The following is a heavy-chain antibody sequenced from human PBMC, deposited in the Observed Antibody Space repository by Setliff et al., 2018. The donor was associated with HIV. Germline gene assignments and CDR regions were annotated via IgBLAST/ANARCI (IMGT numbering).Heavy chain of an antibody. J-gene: IGHJ4*02. CDR2: ISPDNAGT. CDR3: ARQLSNSLDF. D-gene: IGHD1-1*01. CDR1: EYTFTDYF. V-gene: IGHV1-2*02. Sequence: ASVKVSCKASEYTFTDYFIHWVRQAPGQGLEWMGWISPDNAGTRIPRTFRGRVSLTRDTSISTAYMELGGLHSDDTALYYCARQLSNSLDFWGQGALVTVSS.